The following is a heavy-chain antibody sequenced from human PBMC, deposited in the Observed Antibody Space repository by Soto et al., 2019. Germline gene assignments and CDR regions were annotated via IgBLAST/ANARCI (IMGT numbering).Heavy chain of an antibody. J-gene: IGHJ1*01. CDR2: ISYDGSNK. D-gene: IGHD2-15*01. Sequence: QVQLVESGGGVVQPGRSLRLSCAASGFTFSSYAMHWVRQAPGKGLEWVAVISYDGSNKYYADSVKGRFTISRDNSKNTLYLQMNSLRAEDTAVYYCARDRDIVVVVAALFQHWGQSTLVTVSS. CDR3: ARDRDIVVVVAALFQH. CDR1: GFTFSSYA. V-gene: IGHV3-30-3*01.